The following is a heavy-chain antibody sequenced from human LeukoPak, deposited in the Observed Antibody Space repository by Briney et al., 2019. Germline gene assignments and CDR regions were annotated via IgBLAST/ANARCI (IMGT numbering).Heavy chain of an antibody. CDR2: INSDGSST. CDR1: GFTFSSYW. Sequence: PGGSLRLSCAASGFTFSSYWMHWVRQAPGKGLVWVSRINSDGSSTSYADSVKGRFTISRDNAKNTLYLQMNSLRAEDTAVYYCERGSHTTMIVVVITEYWGQGTLVTVSS. D-gene: IGHD3-22*01. CDR3: ERGSHTTMIVVVITEY. V-gene: IGHV3-74*01. J-gene: IGHJ4*02.